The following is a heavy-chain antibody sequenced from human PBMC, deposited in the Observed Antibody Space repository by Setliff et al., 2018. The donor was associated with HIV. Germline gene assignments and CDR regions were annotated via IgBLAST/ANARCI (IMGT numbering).Heavy chain of an antibody. J-gene: IGHJ3*02. CDR1: GGSISSGNYY. V-gene: IGHV4-61*09. D-gene: IGHD3-22*01. Sequence: PSETLSLTCTVSGGSISSGNYYWSWIRQPAGKGLEWIGHISTSGRTNYNPSLMSRLTISVDTSKNQFSLKLSSVTAADTAVYYCARADNYYYDSGAFKSGLDAFDIWGQGTMVTVSS. CDR3: ARADNYYYDSGAFKSGLDAFDI. CDR2: ISTSGRT.